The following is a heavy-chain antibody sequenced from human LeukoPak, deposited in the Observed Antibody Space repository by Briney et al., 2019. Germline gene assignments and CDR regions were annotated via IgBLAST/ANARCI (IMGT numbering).Heavy chain of an antibody. CDR3: ATGGRVAGAFDI. J-gene: IGHJ3*02. V-gene: IGHV1-24*01. D-gene: IGHD6-19*01. CDR2: FDPEDGET. Sequence: ASVKVSCKVSGYTLTELSMHWVRQAPGKGREGMGGFDPEDGETIYAQKFQGRVTMTEDTSTDTAYMELSSLRSEDTAVYYCATGGRVAGAFDIWGQGQWPPSLQ. CDR1: GYTLTELS.